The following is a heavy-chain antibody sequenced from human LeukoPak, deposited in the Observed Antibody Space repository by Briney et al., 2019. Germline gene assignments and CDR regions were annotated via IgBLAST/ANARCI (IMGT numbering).Heavy chain of an antibody. Sequence: PGGSLRLSCAASGFTFSSYSMHWVRQAPGKGPEFVSVIGGGGVTTFYADSVKDRFTISIDNSKNPFYLELGSLRAEDMAVYYCARGGGGSGLWYYDLWGRGTQVTVSS. D-gene: IGHD1-26*01. V-gene: IGHV3-64*02. J-gene: IGHJ2*01. CDR2: IGGGGVTT. CDR1: GFTFSSYS. CDR3: ARGGGGSGLWYYDL.